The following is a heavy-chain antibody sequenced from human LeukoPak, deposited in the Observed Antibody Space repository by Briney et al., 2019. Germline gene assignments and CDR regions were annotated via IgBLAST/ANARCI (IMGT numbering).Heavy chain of an antibody. D-gene: IGHD3-22*01. V-gene: IGHV1-69*05. Sequence: SVKVSCKASGGTFSSYAISWVRQAPGQGLEWMGGIIPIFGTANYAQKFQGRVTMTRDTSISTAYMELSRLRSDDTAVYYCARGFLPYYYDSSGYYPQNFDYWGQGTLVTVSS. CDR1: GGTFSSYA. CDR3: ARGFLPYYYDSSGYYPQNFDY. J-gene: IGHJ4*02. CDR2: IIPIFGTA.